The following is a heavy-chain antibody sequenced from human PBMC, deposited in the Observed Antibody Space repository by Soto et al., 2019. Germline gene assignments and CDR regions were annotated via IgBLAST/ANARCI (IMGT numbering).Heavy chain of an antibody. CDR2: ISGSGGST. CDR1: GFTCSIYV. CDR3: AKVRPRDTMVRGVIRYFDY. J-gene: IGHJ4*02. V-gene: IGHV3-23*01. Sequence: PAGSLRLSCAASGFTCSIYVMSGVRQAPGKGLEWVSAISGSGGSTYYADSVKGRFTISRDNSKNTLYLQMNSLRAEDTAVYYCAKVRPRDTMVRGVIRYFDYWGQGTLVTAPQ. D-gene: IGHD3-10*01.